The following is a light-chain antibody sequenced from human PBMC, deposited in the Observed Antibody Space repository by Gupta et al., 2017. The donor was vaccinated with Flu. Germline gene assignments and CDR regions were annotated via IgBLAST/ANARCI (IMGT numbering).Light chain of an antibody. J-gene: IGLJ1*01. V-gene: IGLV2-14*01. Sequence: DVVAHNYVSWYQQHPGKAPKVLIYRVNNRPSGVSDRFSGSKSGNTASLTISGLQAEDEADYYCSSYRSSSTSFFFGTGTKVTVL. CDR1: DVVAHNY. CDR3: SSYRSSSTSFF. CDR2: RVN.